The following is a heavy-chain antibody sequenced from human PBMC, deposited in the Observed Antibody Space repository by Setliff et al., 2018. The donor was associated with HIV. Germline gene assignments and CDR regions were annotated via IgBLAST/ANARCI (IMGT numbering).Heavy chain of an antibody. CDR1: NNSVSSGSYY. V-gene: IGHV4-61*01. D-gene: IGHD6-19*01. Sequence: PSETLSLTCTVSNNSVSSGSYYWSWIRQPPGKGLEWIGYIYYSGSTNYNPSLKSRVTISVDMSKNQFSLKLSSVTAADTAMYYCARDHGPVAGRRFDPWGQGTLVTVSS. CDR3: ARDHGPVAGRRFDP. J-gene: IGHJ5*02. CDR2: IYYSGST.